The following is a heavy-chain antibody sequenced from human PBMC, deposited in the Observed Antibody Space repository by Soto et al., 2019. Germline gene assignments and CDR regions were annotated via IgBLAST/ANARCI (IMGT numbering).Heavy chain of an antibody. V-gene: IGHV5-51*01. J-gene: IGHJ5*02. D-gene: IGHD3-10*01. CDR3: AGGGVRGVITRTRDYYGMDP. CDR1: GYSFSNYW. Sequence: GESLKISCKASGYSFSNYWIAWVRQMPGKGLEWMGIIYPSESNARYSPSFQGQVTISADKSISTAYLQWSSLKASDTAMYYCAGGGVRGVITRTRDYYGMDPWGQGTLVTVSS. CDR2: IYPSESNA.